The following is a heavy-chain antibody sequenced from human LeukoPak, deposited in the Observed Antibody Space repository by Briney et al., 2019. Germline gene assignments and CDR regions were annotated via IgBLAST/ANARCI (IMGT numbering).Heavy chain of an antibody. Sequence: ASVKVSCKASGYTFTSYGISWVRQAPGQGLEWMGWISAYNGNTNYAQKLQGRVTMTTDTSTSTAYMELRSLRSDDTAVYYCARDSHGSGSYYRYYYYYYGMDVWGQGTTVTVSS. D-gene: IGHD3-10*01. V-gene: IGHV1-18*01. J-gene: IGHJ6*02. CDR1: GYTFTSYG. CDR2: ISAYNGNT. CDR3: ARDSHGSGSYYRYYYYYYGMDV.